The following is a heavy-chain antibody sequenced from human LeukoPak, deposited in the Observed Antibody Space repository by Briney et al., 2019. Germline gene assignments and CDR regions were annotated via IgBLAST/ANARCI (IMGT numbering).Heavy chain of an antibody. CDR3: ARQGEMATIVDY. CDR2: IDPSDSYT. CDR1: GYSFTSYW. J-gene: IGHJ4*02. Sequence: GESLKISCKGSGYSFTSYWISWVRQMPGKGLEWMGRIDPSDSYTNYSPSFQGHVTISADKSISTAYLQWSSLKASDTAMYYCARQGEMATIVDYWGQGTLVTVSS. V-gene: IGHV5-10-1*01. D-gene: IGHD5-24*01.